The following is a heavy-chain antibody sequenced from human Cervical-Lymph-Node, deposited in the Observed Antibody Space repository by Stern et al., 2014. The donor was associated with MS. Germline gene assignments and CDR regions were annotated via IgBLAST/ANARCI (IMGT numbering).Heavy chain of an antibody. J-gene: IGHJ4*02. CDR3: ARNRNYYDRSDLFDY. CDR1: GFSLSTSGVG. V-gene: IGHV2-5*02. D-gene: IGHD3-22*01. Sequence: QITLKESGPTLVKPTQTLTLTCTFSGFSLSTSGVGVGWIRQPPGKALEWLVIIYWDDDKRYSPSLKSRLTITKDTSKTQVVLTMTNMDPVDTATYYCARNRNYYDRSDLFDYWGQGTLVTVSS. CDR2: IYWDDDK.